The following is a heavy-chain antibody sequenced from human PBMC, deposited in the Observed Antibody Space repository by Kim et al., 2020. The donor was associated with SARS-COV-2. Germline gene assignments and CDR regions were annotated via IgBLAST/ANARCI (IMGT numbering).Heavy chain of an antibody. J-gene: IGHJ5*02. CDR3: ARVAAAGNSYNWIDP. V-gene: IGHV4-34*01. D-gene: IGHD6-13*01. CDR2: INHSGST. CDR1: GGSFSGYY. Sequence: SETLSLTCAVYGGSFSGYYWSWIRQPPGKGLQWIGEINHSGSTNHNPSLKSRVTISVDRSKNQFSLKLSSVTAADTAVFYCARVAAAGNSYNWIDPWGQGTLVTVSS.